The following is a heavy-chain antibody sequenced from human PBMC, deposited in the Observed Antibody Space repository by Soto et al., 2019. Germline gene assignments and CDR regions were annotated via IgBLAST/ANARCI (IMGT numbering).Heavy chain of an antibody. D-gene: IGHD2-8*02. Sequence: QVQLQQWGAGLLKPSETLSLTCAVYGGSFSGYYWTWIRQPPGTGLEWIGEINHSGSTNYNPSLKSRVTISVDTSKNQFSLKLTSVTAADTAVYYWARDKITGLFDYGGEGTVVTVSS. CDR1: GGSFSGYY. V-gene: IGHV4-34*01. CDR3: ARDKITGLFDY. J-gene: IGHJ4*02. CDR2: INHSGST.